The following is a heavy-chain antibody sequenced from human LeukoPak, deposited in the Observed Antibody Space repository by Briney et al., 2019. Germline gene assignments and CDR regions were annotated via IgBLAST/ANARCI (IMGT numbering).Heavy chain of an antibody. CDR3: ARARIRPYYYDTSGYRNDAFDI. CDR2: ITSSSTYM. CDR1: GFIFSSYS. Sequence: GGSLRLSCVASGFIFSSYSMNWVRQAPGKGLEWVSSITSSSTYMYYVDSAKGRFTIPRDNAKSSLYLQMYGLRAEDTAVYYCARARIRPYYYDTSGYRNDAFDIWGQGTMVTVSS. J-gene: IGHJ3*02. D-gene: IGHD3-22*01. V-gene: IGHV3-21*06.